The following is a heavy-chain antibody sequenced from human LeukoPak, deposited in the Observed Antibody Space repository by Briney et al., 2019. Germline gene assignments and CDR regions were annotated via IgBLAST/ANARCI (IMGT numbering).Heavy chain of an antibody. CDR2: IYSGGST. J-gene: IGHJ4*02. Sequence: GGSLRLSCVASGFTFINYVMSWVRQAPGKGLEWVSVIYSGGSTYYADSVKGRFTISRDNSKNTLYLQMNSLRAEDTAVYYCARGSAGTGGDYWGQGTLVTVSS. CDR1: GFTFINYV. CDR3: ARGSAGTGGDY. D-gene: IGHD1-1*01. V-gene: IGHV3-53*01.